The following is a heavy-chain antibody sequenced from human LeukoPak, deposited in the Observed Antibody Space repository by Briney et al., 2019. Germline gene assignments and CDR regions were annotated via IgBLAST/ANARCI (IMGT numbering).Heavy chain of an antibody. CDR1: GFTFSNYE. V-gene: IGHV3-48*03. Sequence: PGGSLRLSCAASGFTFSNYELNWVRQAPGKGLEWVPYISSSGRNIYYADSVSGRFTISRDNAKNSLYLQMNSLRAEDTAVYYCARDLVQLWSKDYWGQGTLVTVSS. CDR2: ISSSGRNI. CDR3: ARDLVQLWSKDY. D-gene: IGHD5-18*01. J-gene: IGHJ4*02.